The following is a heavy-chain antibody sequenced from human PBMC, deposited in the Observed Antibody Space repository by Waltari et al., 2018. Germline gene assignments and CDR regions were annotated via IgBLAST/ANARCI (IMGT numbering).Heavy chain of an antibody. D-gene: IGHD2-2*02. CDR2: IYTSGST. CDR3: ARGVNYCSSTSCYRVYYMDV. CDR1: GGSISSYY. J-gene: IGHJ6*03. Sequence: QVQLQESGPGLVKPSETLSLTCTVSGGSISSYYWSWIRQPAGTGLEWIGRIYTSGSTNYNPSLKSRVTMSVDTSKNQFSLKLSSVTAADTAVYYCARGVNYCSSTSCYRVYYMDVWGKGTTVTISS. V-gene: IGHV4-4*07.